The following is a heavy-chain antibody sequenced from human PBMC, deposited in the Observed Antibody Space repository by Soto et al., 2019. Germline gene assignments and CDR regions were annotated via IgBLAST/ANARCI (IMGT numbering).Heavy chain of an antibody. V-gene: IGHV1-3*05. CDR2: INAGNGNT. J-gene: IGHJ4*02. CDR1: GYTFTNYA. Sequence: QVQLVQSGAEEKKPGASVKVSCKASGYTFTNYATHWVRQAPGQRLEWMGWINAGNGNTKYSQKFQGRVTITRDTXXXXXXXXXXXXXXXXXXXXXXXXXXXXXXXDYWGQGTLVTVSS. CDR3: XXXXXXXXXDY.